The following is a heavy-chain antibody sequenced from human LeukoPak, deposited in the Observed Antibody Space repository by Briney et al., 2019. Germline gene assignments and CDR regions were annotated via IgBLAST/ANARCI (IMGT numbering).Heavy chain of an antibody. Sequence: GGSLRLSCAASGFTFSSYSMNWVRQAPGKGLEWVSSISSSSSYIYYADSVKGRFTISRDNAKNSLYLQMNSLRAEDTAVYYCARLSTILAKPFDYWGQGTLVTVSS. V-gene: IGHV3-21*01. D-gene: IGHD3-3*01. CDR3: ARLSTILAKPFDY. CDR1: GFTFSSYS. CDR2: ISSSSSYI. J-gene: IGHJ4*02.